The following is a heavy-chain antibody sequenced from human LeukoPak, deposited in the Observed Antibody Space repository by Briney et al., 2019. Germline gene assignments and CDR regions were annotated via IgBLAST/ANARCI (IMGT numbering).Heavy chain of an antibody. CDR2: MNPNSGNT. D-gene: IGHD6-13*01. CDR3: ARGQQPRSLDAFDI. J-gene: IGHJ3*02. V-gene: IGHV1-8*01. Sequence: ASVKVSCKASGYTFTSYDINWVRQATGQGLEWMGWMNPNSGNTGYAQKFQGRVTMTGNTSISTAYMELSSLRSEDTAVYYCARGQQPRSLDAFDIWGQGTMVTVSS. CDR1: GYTFTSYD.